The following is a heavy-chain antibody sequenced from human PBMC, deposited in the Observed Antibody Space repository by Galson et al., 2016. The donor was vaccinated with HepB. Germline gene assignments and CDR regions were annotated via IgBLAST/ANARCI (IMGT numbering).Heavy chain of an antibody. Sequence: SLRLSCAASGFTFSDYYMTWIRQAPGKGLELVSYISSSSSDTNYADSVKGRFTISRDNAKSSLYLQMNSLRAEDTAVYYCARMRGGYDYWGQGTLVTVSS. V-gene: IGHV3-11*03. CDR1: GFTFSDYY. J-gene: IGHJ4*02. D-gene: IGHD5-12*01. CDR2: ISSSSSDT. CDR3: ARMRGGYDY.